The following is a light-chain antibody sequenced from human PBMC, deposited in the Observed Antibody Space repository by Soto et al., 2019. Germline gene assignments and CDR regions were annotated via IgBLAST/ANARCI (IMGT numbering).Light chain of an antibody. Sequence: DIQLTQSPSSLSASVGDRVSISCRASQSISNYLNWYQQKPGKAPEVLIFAASELQSGVPSRFSGSGSGTDFTLTISSLQPDDFATYYCQQSYTRTFGQGTRVEL. CDR1: QSISNY. J-gene: IGKJ1*01. CDR2: AAS. V-gene: IGKV1-39*01. CDR3: QQSYTRT.